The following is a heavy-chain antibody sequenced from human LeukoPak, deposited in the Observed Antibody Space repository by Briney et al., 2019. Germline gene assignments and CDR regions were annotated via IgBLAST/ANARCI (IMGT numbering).Heavy chain of an antibody. CDR1: GGTFSSYA. V-gene: IGHV1-69*01. CDR2: IIPIFGTA. Sequence: SVKVSCKASGGTFSSYAISWVRQAPGQGLEWMGGIIPIFGTANYAQKFQGRVTITADESKSTAYMELSSLRSEDTAVYYCARTDGDYYYGMDVWGQGTTVTVSS. CDR3: ARTDGDYYYGMDV. J-gene: IGHJ6*02. D-gene: IGHD2-8*01.